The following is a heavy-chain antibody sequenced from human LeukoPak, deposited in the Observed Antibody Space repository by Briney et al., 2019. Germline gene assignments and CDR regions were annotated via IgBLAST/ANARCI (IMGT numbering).Heavy chain of an antibody. V-gene: IGHV1-18*01. D-gene: IGHD5-12*01. CDR3: ARRTRGYPDY. J-gene: IGHJ4*02. CDR2: ISAYNGNT. Sequence: ASVKVSCKSSGYTFTSYGITLVRQAPGQGLEWMGWISAYNGNTNYAQKLQGRVTMTTDTSTSTAYMELRSLRSDDTAAYYCARRTRGYPDYWGQGTLVTVSS. CDR1: GYTFTSYG.